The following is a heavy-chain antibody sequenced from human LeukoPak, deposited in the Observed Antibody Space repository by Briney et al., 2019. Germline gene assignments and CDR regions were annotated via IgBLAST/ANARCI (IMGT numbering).Heavy chain of an antibody. CDR2: IWYDGSNP. D-gene: IGHD3-22*01. Sequence: GGSLRLSCAASGFTFSSYGMHWVRQAPGKGLEWVAVIWYDGSNPYYADSVKGRFTISRDNSKNTLYLQMSSLRAEDTATYYCAKTHYYDSSGVPGDYWGQGTLVTVSS. V-gene: IGHV3-33*03. CDR3: AKTHYYDSSGVPGDY. CDR1: GFTFSSYG. J-gene: IGHJ4*02.